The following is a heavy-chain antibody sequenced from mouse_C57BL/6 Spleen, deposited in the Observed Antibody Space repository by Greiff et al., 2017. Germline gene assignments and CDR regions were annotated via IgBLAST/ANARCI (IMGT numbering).Heavy chain of an antibody. CDR1: GFTFSSYA. J-gene: IGHJ2*01. V-gene: IGHV5-9-1*02. CDR2: ISSGGDYI. CDR3: TRDEGWDYFDY. D-gene: IGHD1-1*02. Sequence: EVQRVESGEGLVKPGGSLKLSCAASGFTFSSYAMSWVRQTPEKRLEWVAYISSGGDYIYYADTVKGRFTISRDNARNTLYLQMSSLKSEDTAMYYCTRDEGWDYFDYWGQGTTLTVSS.